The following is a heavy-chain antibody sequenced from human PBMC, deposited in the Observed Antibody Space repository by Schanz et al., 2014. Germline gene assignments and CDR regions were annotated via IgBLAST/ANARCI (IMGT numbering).Heavy chain of an antibody. Sequence: EVQLVESGGGLVKPGGSLRLSCAASGFAFSAYSMNWVRQAPGKGLEWVSSISSSGSYIYFPDSVKGRFTISRDNAKNALYLQMNSLRAEDTAVYYCARVRAYDYGAEAHGMDVWGHGTTVTFSS. CDR3: ARVRAYDYGAEAHGMDV. CDR2: ISSSGSYI. V-gene: IGHV3-21*01. J-gene: IGHJ6*02. D-gene: IGHD4-17*01. CDR1: GFAFSAYS.